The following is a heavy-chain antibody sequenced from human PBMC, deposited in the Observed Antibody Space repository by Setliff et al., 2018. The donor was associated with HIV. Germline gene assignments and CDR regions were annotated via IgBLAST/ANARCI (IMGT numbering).Heavy chain of an antibody. CDR1: GGTFSSYA. Sequence: GASVKVSCKASGGTFSSYAISWVRQAPGQGLEWMGGIIPILGIANYAQKFQGRVTMTRDTSTGTVYMELSSLRSEDTAVYYCARGVPRGGDIPFDYWGQGTLVTVSS. CDR3: ARGVPRGGDIPFDY. D-gene: IGHD2-21*01. CDR2: IIPILGIA. J-gene: IGHJ4*02. V-gene: IGHV1-69*10.